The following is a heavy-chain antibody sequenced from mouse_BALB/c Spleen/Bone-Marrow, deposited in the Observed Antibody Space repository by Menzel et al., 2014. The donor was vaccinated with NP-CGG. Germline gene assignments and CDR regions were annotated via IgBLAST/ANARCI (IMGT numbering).Heavy chain of an antibody. CDR2: IDPSDSYT. Sequence: VQGVESGAELVKSGASVKLSCKASGYTFTSYWMHWVKQRPGQGLEWIGEIDPSDSYTNYNQKFKGKATLTVDKSSSTAYMQLSSLTSEDSAVYFCARWLLRYYAMDDWGQGTSVTVSS. D-gene: IGHD2-3*01. V-gene: IGHV1-69*02. CDR1: GYTFTSYW. CDR3: ARWLLRYYAMDD. J-gene: IGHJ4*01.